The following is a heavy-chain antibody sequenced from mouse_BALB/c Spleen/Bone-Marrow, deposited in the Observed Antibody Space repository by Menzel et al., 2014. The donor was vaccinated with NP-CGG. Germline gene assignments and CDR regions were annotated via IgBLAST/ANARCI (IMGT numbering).Heavy chain of an antibody. V-gene: IGHV5-12-2*01. CDR1: GFPFSSYT. J-gene: IGHJ3*01. D-gene: IGHD4-1*01. CDR3: ATLTGTSY. CDR2: ITNGGGST. Sequence: EVKLVESGGGLVQPGGSLKLSCAASGFPFSSYTMSWVRQTPEKRLEWVAFITNGGGSTYYPDTLKGRFTISRDDAKNTLYLQMSSLKPEDTAMYYCATLTGTSYWGQGTLVTVSA.